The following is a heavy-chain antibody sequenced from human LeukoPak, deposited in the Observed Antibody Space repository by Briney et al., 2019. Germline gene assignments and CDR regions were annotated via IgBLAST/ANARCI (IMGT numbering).Heavy chain of an antibody. CDR3: ARVAQGASTENYYYYYMDV. Sequence: GGSLRLSCAASGFAFNSYSIKWVRQAPGKGLEWVSSITSRSSHIYYADSVKGRFTISRDNAKNSLDQQMSSLRAEDTAVYYCARVAQGASTENYYYYYMDVWGKGTTVTVSS. J-gene: IGHJ6*03. CDR1: GFAFNSYS. V-gene: IGHV3-21*01. D-gene: IGHD1-1*01. CDR2: ITSRSSHI.